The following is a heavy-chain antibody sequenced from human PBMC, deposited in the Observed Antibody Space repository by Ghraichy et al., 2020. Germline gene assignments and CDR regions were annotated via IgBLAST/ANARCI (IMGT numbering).Heavy chain of an antibody. J-gene: IGHJ4*02. D-gene: IGHD6-13*01. CDR2: IYYSGST. Sequence: SQTLSLTCTVSGGAISSGAYYWSWIRQHPGKGLEWIGYIYYSGSTYYNPSLKSRVTISLDTSKNQFSLKLSSVTAADTAVYYCARDLGGYSSPSGYFDYWGQGTVVTVSS. CDR1: GGAISSGAYY. V-gene: IGHV4-31*02. CDR3: ARDLGGYSSPSGYFDY.